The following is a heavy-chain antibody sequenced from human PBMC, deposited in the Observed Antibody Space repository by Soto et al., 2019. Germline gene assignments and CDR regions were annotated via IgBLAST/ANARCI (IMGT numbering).Heavy chain of an antibody. CDR1: GFTFSSYS. D-gene: IGHD1-26*01. Sequence: PGGSLRLSCEASGFTFSSYSMSWVRQVPGKGLEWVSAISRGADDTVYADSGRGRFTISRDNSKSTLYLQMNSLRVEDTAIYYCAKAAVVGTTRYFDYWGRGTLVTVSS. CDR2: ISRGADDT. J-gene: IGHJ4*01. V-gene: IGHV3-23*01. CDR3: AKAAVVGTTRYFDY.